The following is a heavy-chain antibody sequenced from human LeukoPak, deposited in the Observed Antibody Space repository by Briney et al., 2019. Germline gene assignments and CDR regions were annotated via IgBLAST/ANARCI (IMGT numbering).Heavy chain of an antibody. J-gene: IGHJ3*02. V-gene: IGHV3-11*01. CDR2: ISRGGSTK. CDR3: ARSYSTSWYSSFDI. Sequence: PGGSLRLSCAASGFTFSDYNMRWVRQAPGKGLEWVSSISRGGSTKYYADSVKGRVTISRDNAKNSLFLQMNSLRAEDRAVYYCARSYSTSWYSSFDIWGHGTMVTVSS. D-gene: IGHD6-13*01. CDR1: GFTFSDYN.